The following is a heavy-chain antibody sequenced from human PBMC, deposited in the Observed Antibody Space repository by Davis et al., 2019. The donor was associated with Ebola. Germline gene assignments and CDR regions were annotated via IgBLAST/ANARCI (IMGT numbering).Heavy chain of an antibody. CDR2: INPSGGTT. CDR1: GYTLVSYY. CDR3: ARDSTVTTLGYYYGMDV. Sequence: ASVKVSCKASGYTLVSYYAHWVRQAPGQGLEWMGIINPSGGTTTYAQKFQGRVTITRDTSASTAYMELSSLRSEDTAVYYCARDSTVTTLGYYYGMDVWGQGTTVTVSS. V-gene: IGHV1-46*01. D-gene: IGHD4-11*01. J-gene: IGHJ6*02.